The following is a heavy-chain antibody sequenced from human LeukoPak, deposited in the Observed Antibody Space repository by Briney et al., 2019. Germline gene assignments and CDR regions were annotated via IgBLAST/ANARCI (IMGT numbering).Heavy chain of an antibody. CDR2: INAGNGNT. CDR3: ARDRGYSSSYHDY. CDR1: GYTFTSYA. D-gene: IGHD6-13*01. J-gene: IGHJ4*02. Sequence: ASVKVSCKASGYTFTSYAMHWVRQAPGQRLERMGWINAGNGNTKYSQKLQGRVTITRDTSASTAYMELSSLRSEDTAVYYCARDRGYSSSYHDYWGQETLVTVSS. V-gene: IGHV1-3*01.